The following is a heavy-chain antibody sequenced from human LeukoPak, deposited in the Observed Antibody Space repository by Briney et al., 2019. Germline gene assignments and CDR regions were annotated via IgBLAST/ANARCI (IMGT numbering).Heavy chain of an antibody. CDR1: GGSISSYY. V-gene: IGHV4-59*08. J-gene: IGHJ2*01. D-gene: IGHD2-2*01. CDR2: IYYSGST. Sequence: SETLSLTCTVSGGSISSYYWSWIRQPPGKGLEWIGYIYYSGSTNYNPSLKSRVTISVDTSKNQFSLKLSSVTAAGTAVYYCARHGPFDIVVVSAVSTWYFDLWGHGTLVTVSS. CDR3: ARHGPFDIVVVSAVSTWYFDL.